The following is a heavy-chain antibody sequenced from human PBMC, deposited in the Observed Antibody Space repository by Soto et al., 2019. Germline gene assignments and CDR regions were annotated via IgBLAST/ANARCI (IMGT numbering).Heavy chain of an antibody. CDR3: ASKDKTGYFNWFDP. D-gene: IGHD3-9*01. J-gene: IGHJ5*01. Sequence: PGESLKISCRTSGYKFTSSWIAWVRQKPGKGLEWMGIIFPSDSDTRYSPSFQGQVTISADRSTSTVFLQWASLKASDTAVYFCASKDKTGYFNWFDPWGQGTLVTVSS. CDR1: GYKFTSSW. CDR2: IFPSDSDT. V-gene: IGHV5-51*01.